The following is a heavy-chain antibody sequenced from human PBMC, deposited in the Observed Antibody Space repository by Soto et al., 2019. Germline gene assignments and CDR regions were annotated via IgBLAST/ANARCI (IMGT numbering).Heavy chain of an antibody. V-gene: IGHV4-59*01. J-gene: IGHJ6*03. Sequence: QVQLQESGPGLVKPSETLSLTCTVSGGSISSYYWSWIRQPPGKGLEWIGYIYYSGGTNYNPSLQSRVTISVDTSKNQFSLKLSSVTAADTAVYYCARSLTTSYYYYYMDIWGKGTTVTVSS. D-gene: IGHD4-4*01. CDR1: GGSISSYY. CDR2: IYYSGGT. CDR3: ARSLTTSYYYYYMDI.